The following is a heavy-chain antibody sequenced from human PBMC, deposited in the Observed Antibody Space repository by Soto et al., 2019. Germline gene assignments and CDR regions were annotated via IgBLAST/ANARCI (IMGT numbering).Heavy chain of an antibody. CDR2: ISGSGGST. J-gene: IGHJ4*02. CDR3: ARKSTYYDYIWGSYRYTGPYDY. D-gene: IGHD3-16*02. V-gene: IGHV3-23*01. CDR1: GFTFSSYA. Sequence: EVQLLESGGGLVQPGGSLRLSCAASGFTFSSYAMSWVRQAPGKGLEWVSAISGSGGSTYYADSVKGRFTISRDNSKNTLYLQMNSLRAEDTAVYYCARKSTYYDYIWGSYRYTGPYDYWGQGTLVTVSS.